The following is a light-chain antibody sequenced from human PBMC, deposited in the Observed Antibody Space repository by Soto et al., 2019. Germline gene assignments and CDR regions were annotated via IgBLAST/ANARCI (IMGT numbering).Light chain of an antibody. CDR3: QQYDNLPPFT. CDR2: GAS. V-gene: IGKV1-33*01. CDR1: QDIRTS. Sequence: DIQMTQSPSSLSASVGARVSIICQASQDIRTSLSWFQQKPGRAPKLLIYGASNLETGVPSRFRGSGSGTDFTFTISSLQPEDIATYYCQQYDNLPPFTFGPGTKVDIK. J-gene: IGKJ3*01.